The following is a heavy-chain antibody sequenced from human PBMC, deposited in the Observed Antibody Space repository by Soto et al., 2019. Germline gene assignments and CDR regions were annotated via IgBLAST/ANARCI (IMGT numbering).Heavy chain of an antibody. J-gene: IGHJ6*02. V-gene: IGHV4-61*01. CDR2: IYYSGST. CDR3: ARVHSSSWSAYYYYYGMDV. D-gene: IGHD6-13*01. Sequence: LSLTCTVSGGSVSRGSYYWSWIRQPPGKGLEWIGYIYYSGSTNYNPSLKSRVTISVDTSKNQFSLKLSSVTAADTAVYYCARVHSSSWSAYYYYYGMDVWGQGTTVTVSS. CDR1: GGSVSRGSYY.